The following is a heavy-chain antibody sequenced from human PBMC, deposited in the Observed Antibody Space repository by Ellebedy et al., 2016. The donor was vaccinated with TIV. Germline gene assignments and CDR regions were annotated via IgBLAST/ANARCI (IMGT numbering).Heavy chain of an antibody. D-gene: IGHD3-10*01. CDR3: ARLQIPYYYGSGSYRDY. CDR1: GYTFTSYY. Sequence: ASVKVSCXASGYTFTSYYMHWVRQAPGQGLEWMGIINPSGDSTSYAQKFQGRVTMTRDTSTSTVYMELSSLRSEDTAVYYCARLQIPYYYGSGSYRDYWGQGTLVTVSS. CDR2: INPSGDST. J-gene: IGHJ4*02. V-gene: IGHV1-46*01.